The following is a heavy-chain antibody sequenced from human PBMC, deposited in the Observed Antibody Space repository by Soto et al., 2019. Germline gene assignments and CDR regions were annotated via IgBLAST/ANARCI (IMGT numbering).Heavy chain of an antibody. V-gene: IGHV4-34*01. D-gene: IGHD6-6*01. CDR2: INHSGST. CDR3: ARKGGEYSSSGGRGYYMDV. J-gene: IGHJ6*03. Sequence: TSETLSLTCAVYGGSFSGYYWSWIRQPPGKGLEWIGEINHSGSTNYNPSLKSRVTISVDTSKNQFSLKLSSVTAADTAVYYCARKGGEYSSSGGRGYYMDVWGKGTTVTVSS. CDR1: GGSFSGYY.